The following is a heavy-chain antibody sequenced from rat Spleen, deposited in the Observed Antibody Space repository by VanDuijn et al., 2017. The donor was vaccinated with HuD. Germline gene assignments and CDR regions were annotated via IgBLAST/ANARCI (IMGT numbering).Heavy chain of an antibody. CDR3: ARPIPTNFDY. V-gene: IGHV5-22*01. J-gene: IGHJ2*01. CDR2: ISYEGSST. CDR1: GFTFSDYY. Sequence: EVQLVESGGGLVQPGRSMKLSCAASGFTFSDYYMAWVRQAPKKGLEWVASISYEGSSTYYGDSVKGRFTISRDNAKSTLYLQMNSLRSEDTATYYCARPIPTNFDYWGQGVMVTVSS. D-gene: IGHD1-10*01.